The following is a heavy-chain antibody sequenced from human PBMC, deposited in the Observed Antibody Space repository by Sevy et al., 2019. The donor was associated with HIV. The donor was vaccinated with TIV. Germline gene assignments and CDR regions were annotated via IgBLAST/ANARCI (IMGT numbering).Heavy chain of an antibody. J-gene: IGHJ4*02. CDR3: TTDVGLYGSGSYDY. V-gene: IGHV3-15*01. CDR1: GFTFSNAW. CDR2: IKSKTDGGTT. D-gene: IGHD3-10*01. Sequence: GGSLRLSCAASGFTFSNAWMSWVRQAPGKGLEWVGRIKSKTDGGTTDYAAPVKGRFTISRDDSKNTLYLQMNSLKTEDTAVYYCTTDVGLYGSGSYDYWGQGTLVTVSS.